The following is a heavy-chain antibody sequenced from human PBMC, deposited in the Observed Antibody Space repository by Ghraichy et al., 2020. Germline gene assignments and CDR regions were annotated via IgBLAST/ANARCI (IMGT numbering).Heavy chain of an antibody. CDR2: ISGSGGST. J-gene: IGHJ3*02. CDR3: AKAMQMATIFIVDAFDI. D-gene: IGHD5-24*01. Sequence: GGSLRLSCAASGFTFSSYAMSWVRQAPGKGLEWVSAISGSGGSTYYADSVKGRFTISRDNSKNTLYLQMNSLRAEDTAVYYCAKAMQMATIFIVDAFDIWGQGTMVTVSS. V-gene: IGHV3-23*01. CDR1: GFTFSSYA.